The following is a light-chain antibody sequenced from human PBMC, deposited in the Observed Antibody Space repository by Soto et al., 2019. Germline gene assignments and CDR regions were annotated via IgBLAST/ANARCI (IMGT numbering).Light chain of an antibody. V-gene: IGLV2-14*01. J-gene: IGLJ2*01. CDR1: SSDVGGYKY. Sequence: QSALTQPASVSGSPGQSITISCAGTSSDVGGYKYVSWYQHHPGKAPKLMIYEVSSRPSGVSSRFSGSKSGNTASLTISGLQAEDEAAYYCCSYTITGTVIFGGGTKLTVL. CDR2: EVS. CDR3: CSYTITGTVI.